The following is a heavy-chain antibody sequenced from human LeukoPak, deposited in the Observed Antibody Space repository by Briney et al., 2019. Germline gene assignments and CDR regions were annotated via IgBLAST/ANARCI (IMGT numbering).Heavy chain of an antibody. CDR2: IIPIFGTA. CDR1: GGTFSSFA. CDR3: ARVSEDYYDSSGYYPFDY. V-gene: IGHV1-69*05. D-gene: IGHD3-22*01. J-gene: IGHJ4*02. Sequence: SVKVSCKASGGTFSSFAISWVRQAPGQGLEWMGRIIPIFGTANYAQKFQGRVTITTDESTSTAYMELSSLRSEDTAVYYCARVSEDYYDSSGYYPFDYWGQGTLVTVSS.